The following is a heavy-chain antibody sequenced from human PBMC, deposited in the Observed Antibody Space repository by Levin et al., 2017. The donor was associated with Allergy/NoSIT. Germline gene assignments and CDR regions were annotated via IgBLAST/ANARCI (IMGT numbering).Heavy chain of an antibody. CDR2: IWYDGSNK. V-gene: IGHV3-33*01. Sequence: GGSLRLSCAASGFTFSSYGMHWVRQAPGKGLEWVAVIWYDGSNKYYADSVKGRFTISRDNSKNTLYLQMNSLRAEDTAVYYCARDGVGITMVRGAIGYYFDYWGQGTLVTVSS. CDR1: GFTFSSYG. CDR3: ARDGVGITMVRGAIGYYFDY. D-gene: IGHD3-10*01. J-gene: IGHJ4*02.